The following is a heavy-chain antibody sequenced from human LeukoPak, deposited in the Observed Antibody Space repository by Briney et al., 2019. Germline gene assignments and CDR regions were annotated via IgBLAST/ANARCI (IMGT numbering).Heavy chain of an antibody. CDR1: GYXFTAHY. D-gene: IGHD3-9*01. Sequence: ASVKVSCKASGYXFTAHYIHWVRQAPGQGLEWMGWINPNTGGTHYAQKFQGRVTMTGDTSVSTVYMELNRLRSDDMAVYYCARDFGWREHAFDIWGQGTMVTVSS. V-gene: IGHV1-2*02. J-gene: IGHJ3*02. CDR3: ARDFGWREHAFDI. CDR2: INPNTGGT.